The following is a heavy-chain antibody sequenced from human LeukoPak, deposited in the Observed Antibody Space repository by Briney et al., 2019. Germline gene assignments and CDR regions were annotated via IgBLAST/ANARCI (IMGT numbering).Heavy chain of an antibody. Sequence: SETLSLTCTVSGGSISSYYWSWIRQPAGKGLEWIGRIYTSGSTNYNPSLKSRVTMSVDTSKDQFSLKLSSVTAADTAVYYCARVGDYGDYFDYWGQGTLVTVSS. CDR3: ARVGDYGDYFDY. J-gene: IGHJ4*02. CDR2: IYTSGST. D-gene: IGHD4-17*01. V-gene: IGHV4-4*07. CDR1: GGSISSYY.